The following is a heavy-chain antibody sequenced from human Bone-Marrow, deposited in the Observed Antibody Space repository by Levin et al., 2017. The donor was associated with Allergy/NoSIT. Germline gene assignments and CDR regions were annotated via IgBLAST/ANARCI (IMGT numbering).Heavy chain of an antibody. CDR1: GASVSSGSNY. CDR3: ARDFDYYYYMDV. J-gene: IGHJ6*03. V-gene: IGHV4-61*01. CDR2: IDYSGIT. Sequence: PGGSLRLSCTVSGASVSSGSNYWSWIRHSPGTGLEWIGCIDYSGITKYNPSLRSRVTISADTSKNQFSLILNSVTAADTAIYYCARDFDYYYYMDVWGKGTTLTVS.